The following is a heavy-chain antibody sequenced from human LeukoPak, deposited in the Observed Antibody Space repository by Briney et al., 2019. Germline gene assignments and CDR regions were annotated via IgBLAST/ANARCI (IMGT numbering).Heavy chain of an antibody. CDR2: MNPNSGNT. CDR3: ARGLLRGNWFDP. D-gene: IGHD3-3*01. J-gene: IGHJ5*02. V-gene: IGHV1-8*03. Sequence: ASVKVSCTASGYTFTSYDINWVRQATGQGHEWVGWMNPNSGNTGYAQKFQGRVTITRNTSISTAYMELSSLRSEDTAVYYCARGLLRGNWFDPWGQGTLVTVSS. CDR1: GYTFTSYD.